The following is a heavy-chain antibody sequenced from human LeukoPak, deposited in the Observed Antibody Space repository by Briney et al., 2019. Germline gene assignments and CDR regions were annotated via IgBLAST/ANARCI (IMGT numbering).Heavy chain of an antibody. V-gene: IGHV3-9*01. CDR1: GFTFDDYA. Sequence: GRSLRLSCAASGFTFDDYAMHSVRQAPGKGLEWVSGIRWNSGSIGYADPVKGPFTISRDNAMSSLYLQMNSLSAEDRDLYYCENAIGPTYASSGYDDYWGQGTLVTVSS. CDR3: ENAIGPTYASSGYDDY. J-gene: IGHJ4*02. D-gene: IGHD5-12*01. CDR2: IRWNSGSI.